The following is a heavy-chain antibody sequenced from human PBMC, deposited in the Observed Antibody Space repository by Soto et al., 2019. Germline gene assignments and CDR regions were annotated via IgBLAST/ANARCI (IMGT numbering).Heavy chain of an antibody. CDR2: IIPIFGTA. D-gene: IGHD5-12*01. Sequence: QVQLVQSGAEVKKPGSSVKVSCKASGGTFSSYAISWVRQAPGQGLEWMGGIIPIFGTANYAQKFQGRVTITADESTSTAYLELGSLRSEDTAVYYCASRRNSGYGFRGDYWGQGTLVTVSS. J-gene: IGHJ4*02. CDR1: GGTFSSYA. V-gene: IGHV1-69*01. CDR3: ASRRNSGYGFRGDY.